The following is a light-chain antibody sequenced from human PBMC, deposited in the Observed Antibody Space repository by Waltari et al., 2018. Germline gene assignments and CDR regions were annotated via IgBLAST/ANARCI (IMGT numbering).Light chain of an antibody. J-gene: IGLJ3*02. Sequence: QSVLTQPPSASGTPGQRVTISCSGSSSNIGSNYVYWYQQLPGTAPKLLIYRNNPRPSGFPDRFSGSKSGISASLAISGLRSEDEADYYCAAWDDSLSGWVFGGGTKLTVL. CDR1: SSNIGSNY. CDR2: RNN. V-gene: IGLV1-47*01. CDR3: AAWDDSLSGWV.